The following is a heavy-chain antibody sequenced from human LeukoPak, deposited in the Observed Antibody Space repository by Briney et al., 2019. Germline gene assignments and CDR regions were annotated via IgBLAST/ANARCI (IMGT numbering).Heavy chain of an antibody. V-gene: IGHV3-48*04. D-gene: IGHD6-19*01. CDR2: VIRSSSTI. Sequence: AGGSLRLSCAASGFTFSNYSMNWVRQAPGKGLEWVSYVIRSSSTIYYADSVKGRFTISRDNAKNSLYLQMNSLRAEDTAVYYCARDGKGLAYYFDYWGQGTLVTVSS. CDR3: ARDGKGLAYYFDY. J-gene: IGHJ4*02. CDR1: GFTFSNYS.